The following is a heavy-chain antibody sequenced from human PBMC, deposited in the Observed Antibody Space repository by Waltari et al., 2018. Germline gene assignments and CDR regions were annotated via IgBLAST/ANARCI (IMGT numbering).Heavy chain of an antibody. Sequence: QVQLVQSGAEVKKPGSSVKVSCKASGGTFSSYAISWVRPAPGQGLEWRGGIIPIFGTANYAQKFQGRVTITTDESTSTAYMELSSLRSEDTAVYYCARGRFRYYDSTLPGDYYYYMDVWGKGTTVTVSS. V-gene: IGHV1-69*05. J-gene: IGHJ6*03. CDR1: GGTFSSYA. CDR2: IIPIFGTA. CDR3: ARGRFRYYDSTLPGDYYYYMDV. D-gene: IGHD3-22*01.